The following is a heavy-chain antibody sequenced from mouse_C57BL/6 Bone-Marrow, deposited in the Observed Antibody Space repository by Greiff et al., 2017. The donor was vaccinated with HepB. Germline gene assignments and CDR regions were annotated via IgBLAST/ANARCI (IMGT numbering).Heavy chain of an antibody. CDR1: GYSITSGYY. J-gene: IGHJ4*01. V-gene: IGHV3-6*01. Sequence: VQLKESGPGLVKPSQSLSLTCSVTGYSITSGYYWNWIRQFPGNKLEWMGYISYDGSNNYNPSLKNRISITRDTSKNQFFLKLNSVTTEDTATYYCARGNYCAMDYWGQGTSVTVSS. CDR3: ARGNYCAMDY. CDR2: ISYDGSN.